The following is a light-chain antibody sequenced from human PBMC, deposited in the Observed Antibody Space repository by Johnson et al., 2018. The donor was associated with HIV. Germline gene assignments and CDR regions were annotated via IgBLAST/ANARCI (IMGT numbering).Light chain of an antibody. CDR2: ENN. J-gene: IGLJ1*01. V-gene: IGLV1-51*02. CDR1: SSNIESNS. Sequence: QSVLTQPPSVSAAPGQKVTISCSGSSSNIESNSVSWYQQFPGTAPKVLIYENNKRHSGIPDRFSGSKSGTSATLGITGLQTGDEADYYCGTWDSSLRSGFFGTGTKVTVL. CDR3: GTWDSSLRSGF.